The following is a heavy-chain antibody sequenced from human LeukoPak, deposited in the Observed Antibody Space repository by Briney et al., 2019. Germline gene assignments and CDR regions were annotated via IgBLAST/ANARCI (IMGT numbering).Heavy chain of an antibody. D-gene: IGHD3-22*01. Sequence: PSETLSLTCAVYGGSFSGYYWSWIRQPPGKGLEWIGEINHSGSTNYNPSLKSRVTISVDTSKNQFSLKLSSVTAADTAVYYCARDLRYYDSSGYYVYYFDYWGQGTLVTVSS. CDR2: INHSGST. CDR3: ARDLRYYDSSGYYVYYFDY. CDR1: GGSFSGYY. V-gene: IGHV4-34*01. J-gene: IGHJ4*02.